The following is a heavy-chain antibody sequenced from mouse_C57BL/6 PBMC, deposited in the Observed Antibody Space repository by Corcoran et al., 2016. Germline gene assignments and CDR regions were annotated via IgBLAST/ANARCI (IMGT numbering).Heavy chain of an antibody. D-gene: IGHD2-1*01. V-gene: IGHV1-26*01. Sequence: EVQLQQSGPELVKPGASVKISCKASGYTFTDYYINWVKQSHGKSLEWIGDINPNNGGTSYNQKFKGKATLTVDKSSSTAYMELRSLTSEDSAVYYCAREGGNPFAYWGQGTLVTVSA. CDR2: INPNNGGT. CDR1: GYTFTDYY. J-gene: IGHJ3*01. CDR3: AREGGNPFAY.